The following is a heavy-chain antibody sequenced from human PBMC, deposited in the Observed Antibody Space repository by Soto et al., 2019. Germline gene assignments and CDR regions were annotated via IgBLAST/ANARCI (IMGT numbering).Heavy chain of an antibody. D-gene: IGHD4-17*01. Sequence: GGSLRLSCAASGFTFSSYWMHWVRQAPGKGLVWVGRTRNKANSYTTEYAASVKGRFTISRDDSKNSLYLQMNSLKTEDTAVYYCARSFVDYGGTFYFDYWGQGTLVTVSS. CDR1: GFTFSSYW. CDR2: TRNKANSYTT. V-gene: IGHV3-72*01. J-gene: IGHJ4*02. CDR3: ARSFVDYGGTFYFDY.